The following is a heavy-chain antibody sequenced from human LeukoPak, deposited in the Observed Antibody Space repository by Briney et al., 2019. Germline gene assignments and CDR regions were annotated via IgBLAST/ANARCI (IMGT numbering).Heavy chain of an antibody. CDR2: INHSGST. CDR3: ARDPYGGNEGSFDY. CDR1: GGSFSGYY. Sequence: NPSETLSLTCAVYGGSFSGYYWSWIRQPPGKGLEWIGEINHSGSTNYNPSLKSRVTISVDTSKNQFSLKLSSVTAADTAVYYCARDPYGGNEGSFDYWGQGTLVTVSS. D-gene: IGHD4-23*01. J-gene: IGHJ4*02. V-gene: IGHV4-34*01.